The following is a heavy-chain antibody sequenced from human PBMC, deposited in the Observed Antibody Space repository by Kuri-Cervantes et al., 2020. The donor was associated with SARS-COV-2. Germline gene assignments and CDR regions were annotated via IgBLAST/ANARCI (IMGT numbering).Heavy chain of an antibody. V-gene: IGHV3-33*08. CDR2: IWYDGSNK. D-gene: IGHD3-3*01. CDR1: GFTFSSYG. CDR3: ARAEKRTIFGVVNYYYYGMDV. Sequence: GGSLRLSCATSGFTFSSYGMHWVRQDPGKGLEWVAVIWYDGSNKYYADSVKGRFTISRDNSKNTLYLQMNSLRAEDTAVYYCARAEKRTIFGVVNYYYYGMDVWGQGTTVTVSS. J-gene: IGHJ6*02.